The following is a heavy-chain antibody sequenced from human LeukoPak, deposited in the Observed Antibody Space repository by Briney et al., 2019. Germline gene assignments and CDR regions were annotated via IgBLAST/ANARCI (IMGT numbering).Heavy chain of an antibody. V-gene: IGHV1-69*06. CDR2: IIPIFGTA. Sequence: SVKVSCEASGGTFSSYAISWVRQAPGQGLEWMGGIIPIFGTANYAQKFQGRVTITADKSTSTAYMELSSLRSEDTAVYYCAREGDYYGSGSYSDYWGQGTPVTVSS. J-gene: IGHJ4*02. CDR1: GGTFSSYA. CDR3: AREGDYYGSGSYSDY. D-gene: IGHD3-10*01.